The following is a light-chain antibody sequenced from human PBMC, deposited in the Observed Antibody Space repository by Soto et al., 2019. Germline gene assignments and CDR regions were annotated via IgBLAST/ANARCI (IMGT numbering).Light chain of an antibody. Sequence: EIVLTQSPATLSLSPGERATLSCRASQSVSSYLAWYQQKPGQAPRLLIYDASNQATGIPARFSGSGSGTDFTLTISSLEPEDVAVYYCQQRSNWLTFGGGTKVEIK. V-gene: IGKV3-11*01. CDR1: QSVSSY. CDR3: QQRSNWLT. J-gene: IGKJ4*01. CDR2: DAS.